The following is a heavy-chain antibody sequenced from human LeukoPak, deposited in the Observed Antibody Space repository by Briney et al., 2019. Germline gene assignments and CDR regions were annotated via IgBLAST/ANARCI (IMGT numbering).Heavy chain of an antibody. Sequence: GGSLRLSCAASGFTFSKFPMGWVRQAPGRGLEWVSAISASGDVTFYADSLRGRFTISRDNSKSALYLQMNGLRAEDTAIFYCAKSLFTSATGTGRAFHIWGQGTRVTVSS. CDR2: ISASGDVT. D-gene: IGHD1-1*01. CDR1: GFTFSKFP. CDR3: AKSLFTSATGTGRAFHI. V-gene: IGHV3-23*01. J-gene: IGHJ3*02.